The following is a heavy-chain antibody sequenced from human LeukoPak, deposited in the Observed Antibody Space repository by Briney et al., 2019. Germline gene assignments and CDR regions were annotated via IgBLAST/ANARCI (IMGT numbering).Heavy chain of an antibody. D-gene: IGHD3-9*01. J-gene: IGHJ4*02. Sequence: GGSLRLSCAAFGFIFSNYAMSWVRQAPGKGLEWVSAIFGRGSSTYYADSVKGRFTISRDNSKNTLYLQLNRLRAEDTAVYYCAKWGDYDILTGYYDSDYWGQGTLVTVSS. CDR3: AKWGDYDILTGYYDSDY. CDR1: GFIFSNYA. V-gene: IGHV3-23*01. CDR2: IFGRGSST.